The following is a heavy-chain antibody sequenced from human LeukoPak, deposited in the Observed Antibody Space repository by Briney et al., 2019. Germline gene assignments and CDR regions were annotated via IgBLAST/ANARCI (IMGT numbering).Heavy chain of an antibody. V-gene: IGHV1-46*01. CDR1: GYTFTSYG. CDR2: INPSGGST. D-gene: IGHD6-19*01. J-gene: IGHJ4*02. Sequence: ASVKVSCKASGYTFTSYGISWVRQAPGQGLEWMGIINPSGGSTSYAQKFQGRVTMTRDTSTSTVYMELSSLRSEDTAVYYCARDLGYSSGWRLQDFDYWGQGTLVTVSS. CDR3: ARDLGYSSGWRLQDFDY.